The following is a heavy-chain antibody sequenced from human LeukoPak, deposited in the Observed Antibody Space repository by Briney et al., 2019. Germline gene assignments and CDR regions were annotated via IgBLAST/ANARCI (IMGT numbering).Heavy chain of an antibody. Sequence: ASVKVSCKASGYTFTSYYMHWVRQAPGQGLEWMGIINPSGGSTSYAQKFQGRVTMTRDTSTSTVYMELSSLRSEDTAVYYCARDGPHSGYYYYYYGMDVWGQGTTVTVSS. J-gene: IGHJ6*02. CDR3: ARDGPHSGYYYYYYGMDV. V-gene: IGHV1-46*01. CDR2: INPSGGST. D-gene: IGHD3-22*01. CDR1: GYTFTSYY.